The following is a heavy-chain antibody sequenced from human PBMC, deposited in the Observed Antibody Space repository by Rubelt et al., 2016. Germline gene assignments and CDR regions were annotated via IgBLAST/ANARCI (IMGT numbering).Heavy chain of an antibody. CDR2: ISSGGGTI. V-gene: IGHV3-48*02. D-gene: IGHD2-15*01. Sequence: EVQLVESGGGLVQAGGSLRLSCAASGFTFSTHGVSWVRQAPGKGLEWGSYISSGGGTIYYADSVKGRFTISRDNAKNSLYHQMNGLRDEDTAVYYCASVDGSHSYWGRGTLVTVSS. CDR1: GFTFSTHG. J-gene: IGHJ4*02. CDR3: ASVDGSHSY.